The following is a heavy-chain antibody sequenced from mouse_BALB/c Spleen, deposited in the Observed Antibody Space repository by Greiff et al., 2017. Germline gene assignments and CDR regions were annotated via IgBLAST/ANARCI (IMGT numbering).Heavy chain of an antibody. V-gene: IGHV2-9*02. CDR2: IWAGGST. CDR3: AREDGSSLWYGMDY. CDR1: GFSLTSYG. D-gene: IGHD1-1*01. Sequence: VQRVESGPGLVAPSQSLSITCTVSGFSLTSYGVHWVRQPPGKGLEWLGVIWAGGSTNYNSALMSRLSISKDNSKSQVFLKMNSLQTDDTAMYYCAREDGSSLWYGMDYWGQGTSVTVSS. J-gene: IGHJ4*01.